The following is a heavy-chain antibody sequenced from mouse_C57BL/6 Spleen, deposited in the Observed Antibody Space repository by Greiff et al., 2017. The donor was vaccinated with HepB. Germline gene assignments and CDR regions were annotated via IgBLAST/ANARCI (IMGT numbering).Heavy chain of an antibody. CDR1: GYTFTDYY. Sequence: VHVKQSGPVLVKPGASVKMSCKASGYTFTDYYMNWVKQSHGKSLEWIGVINPYNGGTSYNQKFKGKATLTVDKSSSTAYMELNSLTSEDSAVYYCASRDMGYGNYGSYAMDYWGQGTSVTVSS. D-gene: IGHD2-1*01. J-gene: IGHJ4*01. V-gene: IGHV1-19*01. CDR3: ASRDMGYGNYGSYAMDY. CDR2: INPYNGGT.